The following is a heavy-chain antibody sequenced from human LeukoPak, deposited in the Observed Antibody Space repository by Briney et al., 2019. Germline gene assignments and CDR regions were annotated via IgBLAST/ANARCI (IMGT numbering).Heavy chain of an antibody. CDR3: ARDLCGGDCYYLAYYYGMDV. CDR2: INHSGST. V-gene: IGHV4-34*01. Sequence: SETPSLTCAVYGGSFSGYYWSWIRQPPGKGLGWIGEINHSGSTNYNPSLKSRVTISVDTSKNQFSLKLSSVTAADTAVYYCARDLCGGDCYYLAYYYGMDVWGQGTTVTVSS. CDR1: GGSFSGYY. D-gene: IGHD2-21*02. J-gene: IGHJ6*02.